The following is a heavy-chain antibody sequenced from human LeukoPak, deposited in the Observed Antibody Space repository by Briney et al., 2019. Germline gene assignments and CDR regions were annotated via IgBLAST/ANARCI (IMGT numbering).Heavy chain of an antibody. CDR2: IYSGGST. CDR1: GFTVSSNY. Sequence: GGSLRLSCAASGFTVSSNYMSWVRQAPGKGREWVSVIYSGGSTYYADSVKGRFTISRANSKNTLYLQMNSLRAEDTAVYYCANYCSGGSCYSALGYFQHWGQGTLVTVSS. CDR3: ANYCSGGSCYSALGYFQH. D-gene: IGHD2-15*01. V-gene: IGHV3-66*01. J-gene: IGHJ1*01.